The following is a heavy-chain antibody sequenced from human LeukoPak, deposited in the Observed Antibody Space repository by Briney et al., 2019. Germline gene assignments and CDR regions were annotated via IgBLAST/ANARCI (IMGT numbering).Heavy chain of an antibody. V-gene: IGHV4-4*07. CDR1: GGSISGYY. CDR3: AITIYSSYYYMDV. J-gene: IGHJ6*03. Sequence: SETLSLTCTVSGGSISGYYWNWIRQPAGKGLKWIGRIHTSGSTNYNPSLKSRVTMSVDTSKNQFSLKLNSVTAADTAVYYCAITIYSSYYYMDVWGKGTTVTVSS. D-gene: IGHD2-15*01. CDR2: IHTSGST.